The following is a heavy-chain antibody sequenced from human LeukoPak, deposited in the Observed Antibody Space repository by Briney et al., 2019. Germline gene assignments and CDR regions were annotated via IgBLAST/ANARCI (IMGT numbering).Heavy chain of an antibody. CDR1: GSTFTCYY. D-gene: IGHD3-10*01. J-gene: IGHJ3*02. CDR2: INPNSGGT. Sequence: ASVKVSFKASGSTFTCYYMHWERQAPGQGLEWMGWINPNSGGTNYAQKFQGRVTMTRDTSISTAYMELSRRRSDATAVYSCARSGPLHGDAFDMWGQGTMVTVSS. V-gene: IGHV1-2*02. CDR3: ARSGPLHGDAFDM.